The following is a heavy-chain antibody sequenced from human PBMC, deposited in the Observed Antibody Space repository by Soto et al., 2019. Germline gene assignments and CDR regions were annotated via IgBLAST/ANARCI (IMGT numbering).Heavy chain of an antibody. J-gene: IGHJ6*02. V-gene: IGHV3-23*01. D-gene: IGHD6-6*01. CDR3: AKSPSRAPYGMDV. CDR1: GFRFSAYV. CDR2: VSGSVTRT. Sequence: EVHLLESGGGSVQPGGSLRLSCVASGFRFSAYVMYWVRQAPGKGLAWVASVSGSVTRTYYADSVEGRFTISRDDSRNVVYLQISSLRAEDTAVYYCAKSPSRAPYGMDVWGHGTTVTVSS.